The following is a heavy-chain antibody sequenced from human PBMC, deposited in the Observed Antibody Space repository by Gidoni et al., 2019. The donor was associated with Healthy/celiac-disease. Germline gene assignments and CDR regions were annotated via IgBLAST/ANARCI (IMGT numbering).Heavy chain of an antibody. D-gene: IGHD2-2*01. Sequence: QVQLVQSGAEVKKPGASVKVSCKASGYTFTSHYMPWVRQAPGQGLEWMGIINPSGGSTSYAQKFQGRVTMTRDTSTSTVYMELSSLRSEDTAVYYCARDPSSYCSSTSCYGAVAAYFDYWGQGTLVTVSS. CDR3: ARDPSSYCSSTSCYGAVAAYFDY. CDR1: GYTFTSHY. CDR2: INPSGGST. J-gene: IGHJ4*02. V-gene: IGHV1-46*01.